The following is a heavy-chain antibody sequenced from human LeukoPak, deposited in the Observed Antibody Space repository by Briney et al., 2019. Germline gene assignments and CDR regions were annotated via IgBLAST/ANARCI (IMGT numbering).Heavy chain of an antibody. Sequence: GVSLRLSCAVSGFTFSSFWMSWVRQAPGKGLEWVANIKQDGSEKYYVDSVKGRFTISRDNAKNSLFLQMNSLRAEDTAVYYCATGRQMGYWGQGTLVTVSS. CDR1: GFTFSSFW. J-gene: IGHJ4*02. V-gene: IGHV3-7*03. CDR3: ATGRQMGY. D-gene: IGHD5-24*01. CDR2: IKQDGSEK.